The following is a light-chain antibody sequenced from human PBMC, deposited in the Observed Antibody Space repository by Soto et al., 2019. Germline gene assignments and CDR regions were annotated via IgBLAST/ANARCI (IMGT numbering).Light chain of an antibody. V-gene: IGKV1-5*03. J-gene: IGKJ1*01. CDR2: KAS. CDR3: QDYNSYSEA. Sequence: DIQITKSPSTLSASVGDRVTITCRASQSISSWLAWYQQKPGKAPKLLIYKASTLKSGVPSRFSGSGSGTEFTLTIISLQPDDFATYYCQDYNSYSEAFGQVTKV. CDR1: QSISSW.